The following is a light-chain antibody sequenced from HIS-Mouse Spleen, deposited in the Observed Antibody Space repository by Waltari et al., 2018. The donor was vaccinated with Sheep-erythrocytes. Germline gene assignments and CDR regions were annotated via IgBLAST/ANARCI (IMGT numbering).Light chain of an antibody. CDR1: QSISSY. CDR3: QQSYSTPPT. Sequence: DIQMTQSPSSXXASVXXRVTITCRASQSISSYLNWYQQKPGKAPKLLIYAASSLQSGVPSRFSGSGSGTDFTLTISSLQPEDFATYYCQQSYSTPPTFGGGTKVEIK. V-gene: IGKV1-39*01. J-gene: IGKJ4*01. CDR2: AAS.